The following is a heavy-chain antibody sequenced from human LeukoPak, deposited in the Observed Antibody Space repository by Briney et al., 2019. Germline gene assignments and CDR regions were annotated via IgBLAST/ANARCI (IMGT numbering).Heavy chain of an antibody. CDR3: AKGAQRGFDYSNSLEH. V-gene: IGHV3-33*06. CDR1: GFTLSHFG. CDR2: IWSDATNE. D-gene: IGHD4-11*01. Sequence: GTSLRLSCEAFGFTLSHFGMDWVPQGPGKGLEWVAVIWSDATNEYYADSVKGRFTISRDNFKRTVSLEMNSLRAEDTAVYYCAKGAQRGFDYSNSLEHWGQGSLVIVSS. J-gene: IGHJ5*02.